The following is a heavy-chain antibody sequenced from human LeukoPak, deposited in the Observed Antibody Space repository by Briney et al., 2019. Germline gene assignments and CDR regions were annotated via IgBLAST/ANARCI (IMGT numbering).Heavy chain of an antibody. Sequence: GRSLRLSCAASGFTFSSYAMHWVRQAPGKGLEWVALISYDGSNKYYADSVKGRFTISRDNSKNMLYLQLNSLRAEDTAVYYCARGDCSSTSCYEGGLHFYYYAMDVWGQGTTVTVSS. D-gene: IGHD2-2*01. CDR1: GFTFSSYA. V-gene: IGHV3-30-3*01. J-gene: IGHJ6*02. CDR3: ARGDCSSTSCYEGGLHFYYYAMDV. CDR2: ISYDGSNK.